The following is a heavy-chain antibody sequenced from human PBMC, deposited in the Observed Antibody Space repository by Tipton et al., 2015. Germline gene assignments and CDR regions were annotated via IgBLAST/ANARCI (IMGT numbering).Heavy chain of an antibody. CDR1: SDSISKYY. CDR3: ARRLPYFEWSKVYYFDY. CDR2: IQYSGST. Sequence: LRLSCSVSSDSISKYYWSWIRQPPGKELEWIGYIQYSGSTNYNASLKSQVTLSVDTSKTQFSLKMSSVTASDTAVYYCARRLPYFEWSKVYYFDYWGQGSPVTVSP. V-gene: IGHV4-59*08. D-gene: IGHD3-9*01. J-gene: IGHJ4*02.